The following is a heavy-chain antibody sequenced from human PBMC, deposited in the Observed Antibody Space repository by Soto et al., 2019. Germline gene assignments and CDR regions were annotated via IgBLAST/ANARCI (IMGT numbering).Heavy chain of an antibody. D-gene: IGHD2-15*01. CDR3: ARVVELYYMGV. CDR2: MYYSGNT. Sequence: PSETLSLTCTVSGGSITTDYWSWVRQPPGKGVEWIGYMYYSGNTKYNPSLKSRVTISEDTSKNQFSLKLSSVTAADTAVYYCARVVELYYMGVWGKGTTVTVSS. J-gene: IGHJ6*03. V-gene: IGHV4-59*01. CDR1: GGSITTDY.